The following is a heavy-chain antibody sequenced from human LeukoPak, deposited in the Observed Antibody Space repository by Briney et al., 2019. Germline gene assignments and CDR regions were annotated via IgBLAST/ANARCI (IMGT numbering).Heavy chain of an antibody. CDR3: AREKDYVLLWFGESSYFDY. D-gene: IGHD3-10*01. J-gene: IGHJ4*02. Sequence: SETLSLTCTVSGGSISSYYWSWIRQPAGKGLEWIGRIYTSGSTNYNPSLKSRVTMSVDTSKNQFSLKLSSVTAAVTAVYYCAREKDYVLLWFGESSYFDYWGQGTLVTVSS. CDR2: IYTSGST. CDR1: GGSISSYY. V-gene: IGHV4-4*07.